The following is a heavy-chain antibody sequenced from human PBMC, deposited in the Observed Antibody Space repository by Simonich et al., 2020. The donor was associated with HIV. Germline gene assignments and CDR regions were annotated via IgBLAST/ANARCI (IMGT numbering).Heavy chain of an antibody. CDR3: AREGSQLEDALDI. Sequence: QVQLVQSGAEVKKPGASVKVSCKASGYTFSDWNIHWVRQAPGQGLEWMGRINPTSGGTESIGKFQGRVTMTRDTSITTAYMEVTSLKSDDAAVYYCAREGSQLEDALDIWGQGTMVTVSS. CDR2: INPTSGGT. V-gene: IGHV1-2*06. CDR1: GYTFSDWN. J-gene: IGHJ3*02. D-gene: IGHD1-1*01.